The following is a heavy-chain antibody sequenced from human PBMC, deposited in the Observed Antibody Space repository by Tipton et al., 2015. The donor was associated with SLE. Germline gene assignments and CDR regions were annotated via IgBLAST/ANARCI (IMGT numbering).Heavy chain of an antibody. J-gene: IGHJ6*03. CDR1: GGSISSHY. V-gene: IGHV4-4*08. CDR3: TGGDFYYYYYMDV. D-gene: IGHD4-17*01. CDR2: IYTSGST. Sequence: LRLSCTVSGGSISSHYWSWIRQPPGKGLEWIGYIYTSGSTNYNPSLKSRVTISVDTSKNQFSLNLTSVSVADTALYFCTGGDFYYYYYMDVWGKGATVTVSS.